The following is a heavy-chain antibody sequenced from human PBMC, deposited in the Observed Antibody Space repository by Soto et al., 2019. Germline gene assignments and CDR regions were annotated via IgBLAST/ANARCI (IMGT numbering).Heavy chain of an antibody. CDR3: ARVRLRYFDWPLDY. CDR2: INHSGST. J-gene: IGHJ4*02. D-gene: IGHD3-9*01. V-gene: IGHV4-34*01. CDR1: GGSFSGYY. Sequence: PSETLSLTCAVYGGSFSGYYWSWIRQPPGKGLEWIGEINHSGSTNYNPSLKSRVTISVDTSKNQFSLKLSSVTAADTAVYYCARVRLRYFDWPLDYWGQGTLVTVSS.